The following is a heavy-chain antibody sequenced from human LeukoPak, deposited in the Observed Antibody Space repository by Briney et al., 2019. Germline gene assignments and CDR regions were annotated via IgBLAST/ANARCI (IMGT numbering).Heavy chain of an antibody. Sequence: ASVKVSCKASGGTFSSYAISWVRQAPGQGLEWMGGIIPIFGTANCAQKFQGRVTITADESTSTAYMELSSLRSEDTAVYYCAGVWSGYSLQYYFDYWGQGTLVTVSS. D-gene: IGHD3-3*01. CDR3: AGVWSGYSLQYYFDY. CDR2: IIPIFGTA. CDR1: GGTFSSYA. V-gene: IGHV1-69*13. J-gene: IGHJ4*02.